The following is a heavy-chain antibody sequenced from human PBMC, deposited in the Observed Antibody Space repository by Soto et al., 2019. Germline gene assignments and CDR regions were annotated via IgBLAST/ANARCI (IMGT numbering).Heavy chain of an antibody. Sequence: SETLSLTCPISGCSISSRDYYWSWIRQHPGKGLEWIGYLYYSGNTNYNPSLESRVTISVDTSKNQFSLKLSSVTAADTAVYYCARSPENYYGSGSYFFDYWGQGTLVTVSS. CDR2: LYYSGNT. CDR1: GCSISSRDYY. D-gene: IGHD3-10*01. V-gene: IGHV4-31*03. J-gene: IGHJ4*02. CDR3: ARSPENYYGSGSYFFDY.